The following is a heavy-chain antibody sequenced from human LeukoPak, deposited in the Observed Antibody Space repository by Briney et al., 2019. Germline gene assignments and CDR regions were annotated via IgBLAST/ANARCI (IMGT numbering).Heavy chain of an antibody. D-gene: IGHD5-12*01. CDR3: ARHGGETIVATILHAFDI. CDR2: IHYSGST. CDR1: GASTSSFS. V-gene: IGHV4-59*08. J-gene: IGHJ3*02. Sequence: SETLSLTCTVSGASTSSFSWSWICQPPGKGLEWIGYIHYSGSTNYNSSLKSRVTISVDTSKNQFPLKLSSVTAADTAVYYCARHGGETIVATILHAFDIWGQGTMVTVSS.